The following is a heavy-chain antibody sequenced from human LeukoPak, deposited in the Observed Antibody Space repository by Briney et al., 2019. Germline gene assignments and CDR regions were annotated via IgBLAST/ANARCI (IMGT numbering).Heavy chain of an antibody. D-gene: IGHD6-19*01. V-gene: IGHV3-23*01. CDR1: GFTFSSYA. CDR2: ISGSGGRT. J-gene: IGHJ6*02. Sequence: PGGSLRLSRAASGFTFSSYAMNWVRQAPGKGLEWVSSISGSGGRTYSADSVKGRFTISRDNSKNTLYLQMNSLRAEDTAVYYCAKDNQWLVLSLGDVWGQGTTVTVSS. CDR3: AKDNQWLVLSLGDV.